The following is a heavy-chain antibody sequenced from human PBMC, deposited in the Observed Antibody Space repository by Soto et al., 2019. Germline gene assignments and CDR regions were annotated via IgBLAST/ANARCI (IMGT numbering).Heavy chain of an antibody. V-gene: IGHV3-48*03. J-gene: IGHJ6*02. CDR1: GFTLSNYE. Sequence: GGSLRLSCAVSGFTLSNYEMNWVRQAPGKGLEWVSYISTGGSSIYYADSVKGRFTIARDNGKKSVYLQMSSLRAEDTATYYCATERGGLSGADVWGQGTTVTVSS. CDR2: ISTGGSSI. CDR3: ATERGGLSGADV. D-gene: IGHD1-26*01.